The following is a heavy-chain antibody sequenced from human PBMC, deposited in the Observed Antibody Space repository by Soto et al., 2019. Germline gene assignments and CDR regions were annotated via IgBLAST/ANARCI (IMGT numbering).Heavy chain of an antibody. J-gene: IGHJ6*02. CDR1: GFTFSSYA. Sequence: GGSLRLSCAASGFTFSSYAMHWVRQAPGKGLEWVAVISYDGSNKYYADSVKGRFTISRDNSKNTLYLQMNSLRAEDTAVYYCTRDRLGPVLRFLEWLSPGMDVWGQGTTVTVSS. D-gene: IGHD3-3*01. V-gene: IGHV3-30-3*01. CDR3: TRDRLGPVLRFLEWLSPGMDV. CDR2: ISYDGSNK.